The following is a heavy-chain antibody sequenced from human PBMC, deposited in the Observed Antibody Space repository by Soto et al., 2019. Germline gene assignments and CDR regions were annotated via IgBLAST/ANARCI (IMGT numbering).Heavy chain of an antibody. CDR2: ISGSGGST. CDR1: GFTFSSYA. J-gene: IGHJ4*02. Sequence: EVQLLESGGGLGQPGGSLRLSCAASGFTFSSYAMSWVRQAPGKGLEWVSAISGSGGSTYYADSVKGRFTISRDNSKNALYLQMNSLRAEDTAVYYCAKQKQLVRDYDYWGQGTLVTVSS. CDR3: AKQKQLVRDYDY. D-gene: IGHD6-13*01. V-gene: IGHV3-23*01.